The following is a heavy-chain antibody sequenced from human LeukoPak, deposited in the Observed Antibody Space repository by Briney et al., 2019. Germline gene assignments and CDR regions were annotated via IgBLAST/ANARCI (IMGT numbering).Heavy chain of an antibody. CDR1: GFTFSSYA. J-gene: IGHJ5*02. CDR2: ISGSGGST. CDR3: ARLGYCSGGSCYHNWFDP. V-gene: IGHV3-23*01. D-gene: IGHD2-15*01. Sequence: GGSLRLSCAASGFTFSSYAMSWVRQAPGKGLEWVSAISGSGGSTYYADSVKGRFTISRDNSKNTLYLQMNSLRAEDTAVYYCARLGYCSGGSCYHNWFDPWGQGTLVTVSS.